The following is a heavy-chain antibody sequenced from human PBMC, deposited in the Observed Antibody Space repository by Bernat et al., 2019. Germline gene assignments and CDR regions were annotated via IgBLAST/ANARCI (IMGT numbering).Heavy chain of an antibody. V-gene: IGHV3-21*05. CDR1: GFTFSSYS. D-gene: IGHD3-10*01. CDR2: ISSSSSYI. J-gene: IGHJ6*03. Sequence: EVQLVESGGGLVKPGGSLRLSCAASGFTFSSYSMNWVRQAPGKGLEWVSYISSSSSYIYYADSVQGRFTISRDNAKNSLYLQMNSLRAEDTAVYYCARDSTNMVQGVPGYYYYYYMDVWGKGTTVTVSS. CDR3: ARDSTNMVQGVPGYYYYYYMDV.